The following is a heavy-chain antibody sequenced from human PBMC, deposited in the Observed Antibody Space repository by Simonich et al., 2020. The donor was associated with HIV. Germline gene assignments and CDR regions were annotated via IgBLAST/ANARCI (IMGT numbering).Heavy chain of an antibody. J-gene: IGHJ4*02. CDR3: ARRHPTTVTTPYFDY. CDR1: GGSFSGYY. CDR2: INHSGST. Sequence: QVQLQQWGAGLLKPSETLSLTCAVYGGSFSGYYWSWIRQPPGKGLEWIGEINHSGSTHSNPSLKSRVTISVDTSKNQFSLKLSSVTAADTAVYYCARRHPTTVTTPYFDYWGQGTLVTVSS. D-gene: IGHD4-17*01. V-gene: IGHV4-34*01.